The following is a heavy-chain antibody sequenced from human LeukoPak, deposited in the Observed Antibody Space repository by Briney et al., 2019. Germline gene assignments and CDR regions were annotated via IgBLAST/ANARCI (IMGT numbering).Heavy chain of an antibody. V-gene: IGHV4-39*01. D-gene: IGHD6-6*01. CDR2: IYYSGST. CDR3: ARNSSSRGGYFDY. Sequence: KTSETLSLTCTVSGGSISSSSYYWGWIRQPPGKGLEWIGSIYYSGSTYYNPSLKSRVTTSVDTSKNQFSLKLSSVTAADTAVYYCARNSSSRGGYFDYWGQGTLVTVSS. J-gene: IGHJ4*02. CDR1: GGSISSSSYY.